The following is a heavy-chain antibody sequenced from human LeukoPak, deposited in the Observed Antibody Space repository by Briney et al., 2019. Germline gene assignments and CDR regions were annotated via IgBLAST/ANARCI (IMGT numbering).Heavy chain of an antibody. CDR2: INSDGSST. CDR3: ARDPHYYYGSGSYYQGDYYYYYYMDV. D-gene: IGHD3-10*01. V-gene: IGHV3-74*01. CDR1: GFTFSSYW. J-gene: IGHJ6*03. Sequence: GGSLRLSCAASGFTFSSYWMHWVRQAPGKGLVWVSRINSDGSSTSYADSVKGRFTISRDNAKNTLYLQMNSLRAEGTAVYYCARDPHYYYGSGSYYQGDYYYYYYMDVWGKGTTVTISS.